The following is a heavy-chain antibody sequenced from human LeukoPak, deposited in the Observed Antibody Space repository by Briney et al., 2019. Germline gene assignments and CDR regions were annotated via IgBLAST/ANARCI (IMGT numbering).Heavy chain of an antibody. D-gene: IGHD4-11*01. Sequence: ASVKVSCKASGYTFTGYYMHWVRQAPGQGLEWMGWINPNSGGTNYAQKFQGRVTMTRDTSISTAYMELSRLRSDDTAVYYCARDFHYTGLDAFDIWGQGTMVTVSS. V-gene: IGHV1-2*02. J-gene: IGHJ3*02. CDR2: INPNSGGT. CDR3: ARDFHYTGLDAFDI. CDR1: GYTFTGYY.